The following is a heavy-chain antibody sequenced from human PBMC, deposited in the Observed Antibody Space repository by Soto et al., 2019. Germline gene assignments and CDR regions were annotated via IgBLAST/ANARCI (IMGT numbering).Heavy chain of an antibody. J-gene: IGHJ3*02. CDR2: ISGSGGST. D-gene: IGHD4-17*01. Sequence: GSLRLSCAASGFTFSSYAMSWVRKAPGKGLEWVSAISGSGGSTYYADSVKGRFTISRDNSKNTLYLQMNSLRAEDTAVYYCAKDWSSLSTEPGAFDIWGQGTMVTVSS. V-gene: IGHV3-23*01. CDR3: AKDWSSLSTEPGAFDI. CDR1: GFTFSSYA.